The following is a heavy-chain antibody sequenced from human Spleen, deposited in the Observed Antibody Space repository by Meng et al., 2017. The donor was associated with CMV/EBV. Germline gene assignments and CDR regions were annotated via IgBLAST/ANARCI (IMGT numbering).Heavy chain of an antibody. J-gene: IGHJ4*02. V-gene: IGHV3-21*01. Sequence: GESLKISCAASGFTFSSYNMNWVRQAAGKGLEWVSSISISSTYIFYADSVKGRFTMSRDDAKNSLYLQMNSLRAEDTAVYYCVRRLEYYFDYWGQGTLVTVSS. CDR2: ISISSTYI. CDR3: VRRLEYYFDY. CDR1: GFTFSSYN.